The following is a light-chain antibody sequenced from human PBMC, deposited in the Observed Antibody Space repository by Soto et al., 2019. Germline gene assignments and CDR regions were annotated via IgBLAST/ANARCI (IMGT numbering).Light chain of an antibody. J-gene: IGKJ4*01. Sequence: SPMSQSTSYLSASVGDTVTITCRASQGISRYLAWYQQKPGRAPQLVISAASTLQSGVPSRFSGSGSGTHFTHVISIRQPQDCATYYWQPLTTDPVTLGGGTKVDIK. CDR2: AAS. CDR3: QPLTTDPVT. CDR1: QGISRY. V-gene: IGKV1-9*01.